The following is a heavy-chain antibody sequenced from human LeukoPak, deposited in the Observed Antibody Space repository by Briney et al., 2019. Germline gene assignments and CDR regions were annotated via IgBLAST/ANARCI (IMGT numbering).Heavy chain of an antibody. CDR3: ARVPGYSRSRGAFDI. D-gene: IGHD6-13*01. V-gene: IGHV4-34*01. Sequence: SETLSLTCAVYGGSFSGYYWSWIRQPPGKGLEWIGEINHSGSTNYNPSLESRVTISVDTSKNQFSLKLSPVTAADTAVYYCARVPGYSRSRGAFDIWGQGTMVTVSS. CDR1: GGSFSGYY. J-gene: IGHJ3*02. CDR2: INHSGST.